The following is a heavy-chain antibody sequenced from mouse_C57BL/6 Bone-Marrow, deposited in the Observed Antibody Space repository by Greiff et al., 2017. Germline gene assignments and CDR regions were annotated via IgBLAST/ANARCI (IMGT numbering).Heavy chain of an antibody. J-gene: IGHJ3*01. CDR1: GYTFTSYW. Sequence: QVQLKQPGAELVKPGASVKLSCKASGYTFTSYWMHWVKQRPGRGLEWIGRIDPDSGGTKYNEKFKSKATLTVDKPSSTAYMQLSSLTSEDSAVSYCARRGAWFAYWGQGTLVTVSA. CDR2: IDPDSGGT. CDR3: ARRGAWFAY. V-gene: IGHV1-72*01.